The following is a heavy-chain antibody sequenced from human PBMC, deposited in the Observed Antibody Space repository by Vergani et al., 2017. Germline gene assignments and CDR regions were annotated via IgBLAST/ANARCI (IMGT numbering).Heavy chain of an antibody. Sequence: QVQLQESGPGLVKPSETLSLTCTVSGGSVSSGSYYWSWIRQPAGKGLEWIGYIFYSDSTNYNPSLKSRVTISVDTSKNQFFLKRTSVAAADTARYCCASGPGISSWFDPWGQGTLVTVSS. CDR3: ASGPGISSWFDP. J-gene: IGHJ5*02. D-gene: IGHD2-21*01. CDR1: GGSVSSGSYY. V-gene: IGHV4-61*10. CDR2: IFYSDST.